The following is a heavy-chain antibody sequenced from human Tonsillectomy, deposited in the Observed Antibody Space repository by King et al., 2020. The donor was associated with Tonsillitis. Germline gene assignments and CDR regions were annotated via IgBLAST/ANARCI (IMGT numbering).Heavy chain of an antibody. Sequence: QLVQSGAEVRKPGATVKLSCKASAYAFTKYYMHWVRQAPGQGLEWMGMINPSGGGTRYAQKFQGRLTMTRDTSTNTLYMELSSLRSEDTAVYYCASGYYYDSSGEAWFDPWGQGTLVTVSS. D-gene: IGHD3-22*01. CDR1: AYAFTKYY. V-gene: IGHV1-46*03. CDR2: INPSGGGT. CDR3: ASGYYYDSSGEAWFDP. J-gene: IGHJ5*02.